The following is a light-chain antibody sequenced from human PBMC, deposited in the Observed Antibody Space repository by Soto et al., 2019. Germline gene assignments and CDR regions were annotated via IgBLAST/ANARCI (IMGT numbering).Light chain of an antibody. J-gene: IGKJ1*01. CDR2: KES. CDR3: QQYNSYAPSWT. V-gene: IGKV1-5*03. Sequence: DIQMTQSPSTLSASVGSRVTITCRASQSISSWLAWYQQKPGKAPKLLIYKESSLESGVPSRFSGSRSGTEFNLTISSLQPDDVATYYCQQYNSYAPSWTFGQGNKVEIK. CDR1: QSISSW.